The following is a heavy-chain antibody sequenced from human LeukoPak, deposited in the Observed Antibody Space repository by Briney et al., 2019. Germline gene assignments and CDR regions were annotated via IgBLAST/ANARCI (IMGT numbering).Heavy chain of an antibody. D-gene: IGHD4-23*01. CDR3: VRGTGGNSHCDN. J-gene: IGHJ4*02. V-gene: IGHV3-74*03. CDR2: INSDGSST. Sequence: GGSLRLSCAASGFTFSSYWMHWVRQAPGKGLVWVSRINSDGSSTTYADAVKGRFTISRDNAKNTLYLQMNSLRAEDTAVYYCVRGTGGNSHCDNWGQGTLVTVSS. CDR1: GFTFSSYW.